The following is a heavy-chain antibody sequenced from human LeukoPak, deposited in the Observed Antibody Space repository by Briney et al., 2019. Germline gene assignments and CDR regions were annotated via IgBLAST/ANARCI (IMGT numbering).Heavy chain of an antibody. D-gene: IGHD6-19*01. Sequence: SVKVSCKASGGTFSSYAISWVRQAPGQGLEWMGGIIPIFGTENYAQKFQGRVTITADESTSTAYMELSSLRSEDTAVYYCARGIAVADYFDYWGQGTLVTVPS. CDR1: GGTFSSYA. V-gene: IGHV1-69*01. CDR3: ARGIAVADYFDY. J-gene: IGHJ4*02. CDR2: IIPIFGTE.